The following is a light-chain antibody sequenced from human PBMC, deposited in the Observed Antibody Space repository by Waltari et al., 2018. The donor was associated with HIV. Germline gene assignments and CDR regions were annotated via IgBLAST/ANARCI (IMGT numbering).Light chain of an antibody. CDR3: QAADSSGSYFV. CDR2: KDS. V-gene: IGLV3-25*03. CDR1: VLPNKS. Sequence: SYELTQPPSVSVSPGQTARITCSGDVLPNKSTFWYQQKSGQAPVLVVYKDSERPAGIPERFSGSSSGTTVTLFIDGVQAEDEADYYCQAADSSGSYFVFGTGTKVTVL. J-gene: IGLJ1*01.